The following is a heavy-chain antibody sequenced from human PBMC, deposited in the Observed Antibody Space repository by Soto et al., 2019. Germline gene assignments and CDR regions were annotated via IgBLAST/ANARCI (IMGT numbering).Heavy chain of an antibody. CDR2: IIPIFGTA. CDR1: GGALSRYP. CDR3: ARSAAGTIYYGMDV. Sequence: SETSGGALSRYPSGRRRQNHGQGLEWMGGIIPIFGTANYAQKFQGRVTITADESTSTAYMELSSLRSEDTAVYYCARSAAGTIYYGMDVWGQGTTVTVSS. V-gene: IGHV1-69*01. D-gene: IGHD6-13*01. J-gene: IGHJ6*02.